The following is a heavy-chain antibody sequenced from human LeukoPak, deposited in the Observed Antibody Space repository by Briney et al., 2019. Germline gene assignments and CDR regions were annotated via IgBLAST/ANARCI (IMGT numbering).Heavy chain of an antibody. V-gene: IGHV4-39*01. D-gene: IGHD6-13*01. CDR3: ARHAGGIAPAGTRPFDY. CDR2: IDYSGTT. CDR1: GASFSSSTYY. J-gene: IGHJ4*02. Sequence: PSETLSLTCTVSGASFSSSTYYWGWIRQPPGKGLEWIGSIDYSGTTYYNPSLKSRVTMSVDTSMNQFSLNLSSVTAADTAVYYSARHAGGIAPAGTRPFDYWGQGTLVTVSS.